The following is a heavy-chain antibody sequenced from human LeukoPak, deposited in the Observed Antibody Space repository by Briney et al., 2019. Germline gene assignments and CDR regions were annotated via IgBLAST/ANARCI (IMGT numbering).Heavy chain of an antibody. V-gene: IGHV1-18*01. CDR2: ISAYNGNT. Sequence: ASVKVSCKASGYTFTSYGISWVRQAPGQGLEWMGWISAYNGNTNYAQKLQGRVTVTTDTSTSTAYMELSSLRSEDTAVYYCAREMATTTSWFDPWGQGTPVTVSS. CDR1: GYTFTSYG. D-gene: IGHD5-24*01. J-gene: IGHJ5*02. CDR3: AREMATTTSWFDP.